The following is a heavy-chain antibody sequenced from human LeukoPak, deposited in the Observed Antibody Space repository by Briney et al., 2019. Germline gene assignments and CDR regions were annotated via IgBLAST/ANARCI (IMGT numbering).Heavy chain of an antibody. V-gene: IGHV3-7*01. CDR3: VGWGISGITNH. CDR2: AKQDGSEK. CDR1: ELTSSTSW. J-gene: IGHJ4*02. D-gene: IGHD1-7*01. Sequence: GGSLRLSCAASELTSSTSWMSWVRQAPGKGLEWVAQAKQDGSEKYYVDSVKGRFTTSRDKNSLFLQMNSVRAEDTAVYYCVGWGISGITNHWGQGTLVTVSS.